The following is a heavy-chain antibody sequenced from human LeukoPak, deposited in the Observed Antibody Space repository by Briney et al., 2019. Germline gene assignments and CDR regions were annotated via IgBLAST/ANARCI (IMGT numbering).Heavy chain of an antibody. Sequence: ASVKVSCKASGYTFTSYGISWVRRAPGQGLEWMGWISAYNGNTNYAQKLQGRVTMTTDTSTSTAYMELRSLRSDDTAVHYCAREPDVVVTAEVYYGMDVWGQGTTVTVSS. CDR2: ISAYNGNT. CDR3: AREPDVVVTAEVYYGMDV. CDR1: GYTFTSYG. D-gene: IGHD2-21*02. V-gene: IGHV1-18*01. J-gene: IGHJ6*02.